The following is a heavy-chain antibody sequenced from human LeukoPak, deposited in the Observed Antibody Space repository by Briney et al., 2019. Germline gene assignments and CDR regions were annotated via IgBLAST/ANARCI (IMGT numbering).Heavy chain of an antibody. CDR3: ARGPHGYSYGPYYYGMDV. CDR2: IYYSGST. CDR1: GGSISSYY. Sequence: TSETLSLTCTVSGGSISSYYWSWIRQPPGKGLEWIGYIYYSGSTNYNPSLKSRVTISVDTSKNQFSLKLSSVTAADTAVYYCARGPHGYSYGPYYYGMDVWGQGTTVTVSS. D-gene: IGHD5-18*01. J-gene: IGHJ6*02. V-gene: IGHV4-59*01.